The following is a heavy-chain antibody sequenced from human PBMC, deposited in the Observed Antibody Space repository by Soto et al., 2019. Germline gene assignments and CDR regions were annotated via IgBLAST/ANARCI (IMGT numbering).Heavy chain of an antibody. V-gene: IGHV3-74*01. CDR1: GFTFSTYW. CDR2: IKTDGTYA. D-gene: IGHD3-22*01. Sequence: EVQLVESGGDLVQPGGSLRLSCAASGFTFSTYWMHWVRQAPGKGLLWVSRIKTDGTYATYADSVKGRFTISRDNAKNTLYLQMDSLRVEDAAVYYCAAGGRGHYANWGQGTLVTVSS. CDR3: AAGGRGHYAN. J-gene: IGHJ4*02.